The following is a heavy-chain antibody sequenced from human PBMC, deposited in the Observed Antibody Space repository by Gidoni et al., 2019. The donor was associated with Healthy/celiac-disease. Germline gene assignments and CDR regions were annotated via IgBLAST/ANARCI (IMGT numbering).Heavy chain of an antibody. V-gene: IGHV3-30-3*01. J-gene: IGHJ5*02. CDR3: ARDRGMATIDGGIDP. Sequence: VQLVESGGGVVPPGQSLRLSCAASGFTFSSYAMHWVRQAPGKGLEWVAVISHDGSNKYYADSVKGRFTISRDNSKNTLYLQMNSLRAEDTAVYYCARDRGMATIDGGIDPWGQGTLVTVSS. CDR2: ISHDGSNK. CDR1: GFTFSSYA. D-gene: IGHD3-16*01.